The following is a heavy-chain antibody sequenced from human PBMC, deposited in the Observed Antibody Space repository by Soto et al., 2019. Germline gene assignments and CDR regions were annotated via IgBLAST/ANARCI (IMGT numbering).Heavy chain of an antibody. V-gene: IGHV3-30*18. CDR1: GFTFSSYG. CDR3: AKDITVNPTRYYYGLDV. Sequence: PGGSLRLSCAASGFTFSSYGIHWVRQPPGKGLEWVAVISYDGSNKYFADSVKGRSTISRDNSKNTLYLQMDSLRPEDTAVYYCAKDITVNPTRYYYGLDVWGQGTTVTVSS. J-gene: IGHJ6*02. CDR2: ISYDGSNK.